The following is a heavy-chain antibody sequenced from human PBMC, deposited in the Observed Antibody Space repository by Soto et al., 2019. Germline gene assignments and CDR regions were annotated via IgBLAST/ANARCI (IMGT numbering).Heavy chain of an antibody. J-gene: IGHJ4*02. CDR3: ARGDTYYYGSSGYYGDY. D-gene: IGHD3-22*01. CDR2: IIPIFGTA. Sequence: QVQLVQSGAEVKTPGSSVKVSCKASGGTFSSYAISWVRQAPGQGLEWMGGIIPIFGTANYAQKFQGRVTITAEEATSTAYMELSSLRSEGTAVYYCARGDTYYYGSSGYYGDYWGQGSLVTVSS. CDR1: GGTFSSYA. V-gene: IGHV1-69*01.